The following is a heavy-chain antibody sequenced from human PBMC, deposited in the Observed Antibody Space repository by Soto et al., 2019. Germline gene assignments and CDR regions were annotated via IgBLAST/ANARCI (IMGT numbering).Heavy chain of an antibody. Sequence: PSETLSLTCAVSGYSISSGYYWGWIRQPPGKGLEWIGIIYHSGSTDYNPSLKSRVTLSVDTSKNQFSLKLSSVTAADTAVYYCARDHITEDVFAIWGQGTLVTVS. J-gene: IGHJ3*02. CDR1: GYSISSGYY. CDR3: ARDHITEDVFAI. D-gene: IGHD3-3*01. V-gene: IGHV4-38-2*02. CDR2: IYHSGST.